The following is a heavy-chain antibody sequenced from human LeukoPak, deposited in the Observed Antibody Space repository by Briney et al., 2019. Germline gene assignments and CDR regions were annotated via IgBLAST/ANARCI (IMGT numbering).Heavy chain of an antibody. CDR3: ARDRSTGIAAAPIFY. D-gene: IGHD6-13*01. CDR2: IWYDGSNK. Sequence: GGSLRLSCAASGFTFSSYGMHWVRQAPGKGLEWVAVIWYDGSNKYYADSVKGRFTISRDNSKNTLYLQMNSLRAEDTAVYYCARDRSTGIAAAPIFYWGQGTLVIVSS. J-gene: IGHJ4*02. V-gene: IGHV3-33*01. CDR1: GFTFSSYG.